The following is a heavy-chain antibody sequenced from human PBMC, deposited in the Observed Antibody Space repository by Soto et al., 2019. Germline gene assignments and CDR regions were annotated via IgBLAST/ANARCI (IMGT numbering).Heavy chain of an antibody. CDR2: LSGSGGTT. CDR3: AKQRAGYGSGSDTFYFDF. J-gene: IGHJ4*02. D-gene: IGHD3-10*01. V-gene: IGHV3-23*01. CDR1: GFTFSTYA. Sequence: EVQLLVSGGGLVQPGGSLRLSCSTSGFTFSTYAMNWVRQAPGKGLEWVSGLSGSGGTTYYADSVRGRFTISRDNSKNTLFLQMSSLRAEDSALYYCAKQRAGYGSGSDTFYFDFWGQGTLVTVSS.